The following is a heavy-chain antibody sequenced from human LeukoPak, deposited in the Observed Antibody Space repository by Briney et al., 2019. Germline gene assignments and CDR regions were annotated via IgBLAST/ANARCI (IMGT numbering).Heavy chain of an antibody. Sequence: SETLSLTCTVSGGSISSYHWSWIRQPPGKGLEWIGYIYYSGSTNYNPSLKSRVTISVDTSKNQFSLKLSSVTAADTAVYYCARDFRTSDFWSGQYYYYYGMDVWGQGTTVTVSS. CDR1: GGSISSYH. D-gene: IGHD3-3*01. J-gene: IGHJ6*02. V-gene: IGHV4-59*01. CDR3: ARDFRTSDFWSGQYYYYYGMDV. CDR2: IYYSGST.